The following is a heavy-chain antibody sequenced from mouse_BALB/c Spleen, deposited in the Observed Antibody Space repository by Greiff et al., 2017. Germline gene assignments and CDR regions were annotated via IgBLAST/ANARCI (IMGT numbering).Heavy chain of an antibody. CDR3: ARLRYYGSSSYFDV. Sequence: VQRVESGPELVKPGASVRISCKASGYTFTSYYIHWVKQRPGQGLEWIGWIYPGNVNTKYNEKFKGKATLTADKSSSTAYMQLSSLTSEDSAVYFCARLRYYGSSSYFDVWGAGTTVTVSS. V-gene: IGHV1S56*01. D-gene: IGHD1-1*01. J-gene: IGHJ1*01. CDR1: GYTFTSYY. CDR2: IYPGNVNT.